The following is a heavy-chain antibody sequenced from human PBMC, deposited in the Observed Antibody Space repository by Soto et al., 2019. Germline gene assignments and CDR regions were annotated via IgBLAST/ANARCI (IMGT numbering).Heavy chain of an antibody. D-gene: IGHD3-16*01. CDR3: VRPNFGALTHFDF. Sequence: GESLKISCKAIGYTFTNYWIGWVRQTPGKGLEWMGIIFPGDSDTRYNPSFEGQVTVSADESISTAYLQWNTLKATDTAMYYCVRPNFGALTHFDFWGQGTLVTVS. CDR1: GYTFTNYW. J-gene: IGHJ4*02. CDR2: IFPGDSDT. V-gene: IGHV5-51*01.